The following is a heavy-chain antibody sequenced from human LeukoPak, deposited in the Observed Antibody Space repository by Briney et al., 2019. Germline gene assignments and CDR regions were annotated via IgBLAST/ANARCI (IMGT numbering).Heavy chain of an antibody. CDR2: ISGDSRYI. CDR3: AKGDSSSWSPFDY. D-gene: IGHD6-13*01. CDR1: GFTFSSYS. V-gene: IGHV3-21*01. Sequence: PGGSLRLSCAASGFTFSSYSMNWVRQAPGKGLEWVSAISGDSRYIYYADSVRGRFTISRDNSKNTLYLQMNSLRAEDTAVYYCAKGDSSSWSPFDYWGQGTLVTVSS. J-gene: IGHJ4*02.